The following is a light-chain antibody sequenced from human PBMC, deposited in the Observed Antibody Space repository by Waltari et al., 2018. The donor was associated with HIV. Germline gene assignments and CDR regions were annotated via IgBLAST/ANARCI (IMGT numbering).Light chain of an antibody. J-gene: IGLJ3*02. CDR3: GSYTSSSTLV. CDR1: SSDVGAYNF. Sequence: QSITISCTGTSSDVGAYNFVSWYQQHPGKAPKLMIYDVSSRPSGVSDRFSVSKSGNTASLTISGLQAEDEADYYCGSYTSSSTLVFGGGTKLTVL. CDR2: DVS. V-gene: IGLV2-14*03.